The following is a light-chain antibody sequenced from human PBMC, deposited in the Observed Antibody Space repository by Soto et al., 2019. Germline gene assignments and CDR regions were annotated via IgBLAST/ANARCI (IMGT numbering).Light chain of an antibody. CDR1: QTISSW. Sequence: DIQVTQSDSTRSGAGGERVAISCRASQTISSWLAWYQQKPGKVPKLLIYKASTLKSGVPSRFSGSGSGTDFTLTISSLQPDDFATYYCQLYNSYSEAFGQGTKVDIK. CDR3: QLYNSYSEA. V-gene: IGKV1-5*03. J-gene: IGKJ1*01. CDR2: KAS.